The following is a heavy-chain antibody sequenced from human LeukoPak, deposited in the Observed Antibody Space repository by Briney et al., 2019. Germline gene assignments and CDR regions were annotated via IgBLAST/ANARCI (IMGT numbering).Heavy chain of an antibody. CDR2: IIPIFGTA. J-gene: IGHJ4*02. D-gene: IGHD6-19*01. Sequence: GASVKVSCKASGYTFTGYYMHWVRQAPGQGLEWMGGIIPIFGTANYAQKFQGRVTITADESTSTAYMELSSLRSEDTAVYYCARSSGWSYYFDYWGQGTLVTVSS. CDR3: ARSSGWSYYFDY. V-gene: IGHV1-69*13. CDR1: GYTFTGYY.